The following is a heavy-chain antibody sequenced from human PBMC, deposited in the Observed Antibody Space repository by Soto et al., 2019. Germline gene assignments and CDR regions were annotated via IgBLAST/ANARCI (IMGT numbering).Heavy chain of an antibody. CDR3: AKKVPGSNPLDS. Sequence: PGGSLRLSCAASGFTFSNFGMHWVRQAPGKGLEWVAVIWSDGSNKYYADSVKGRFTISRDNSKNTLYLQMNSLRVEDTAVYYCAKKVPGSNPLDSWGQGALVTVSS. D-gene: IGHD1-1*01. V-gene: IGHV3-33*06. CDR2: IWSDGSNK. CDR1: GFTFSNFG. J-gene: IGHJ4*02.